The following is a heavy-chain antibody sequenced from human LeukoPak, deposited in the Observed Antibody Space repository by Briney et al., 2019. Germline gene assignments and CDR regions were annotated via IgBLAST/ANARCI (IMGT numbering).Heavy chain of an antibody. V-gene: IGHV1-46*01. D-gene: IGHD3-3*01. J-gene: IGHJ5*02. CDR2: INPSGGST. CDR1: GYTFTSYY. Sequence: ASVKVSCKASGYTFTSYYMHWVRQAPGQGLEWMGIINPSGGSTSYAQKFQGRVTMTRDMSTSTVYMELSSLRSEDTAVYYCAREETYYDFWSGCWFDPWGQGTLVTVSS. CDR3: AREETYYDFWSGCWFDP.